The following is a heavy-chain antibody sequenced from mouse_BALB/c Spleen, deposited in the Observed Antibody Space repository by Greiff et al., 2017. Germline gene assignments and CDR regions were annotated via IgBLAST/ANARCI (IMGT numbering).Heavy chain of an antibody. CDR3: ARYDGYFSYAMDY. Sequence: VKLVESGPGLVQPSQSLSITCTVSGFSLTSYGVHWVRQSPGKGLEWLGVIWGDGSTDYNSALKSRLSISKDNSKSQVFLKMNSLQTDDTARYYCARYDGYFSYAMDYWGQGTSVTVSS. D-gene: IGHD2-3*01. CDR2: IWGDGST. J-gene: IGHJ4*01. V-gene: IGHV2-4-1*01. CDR1: GFSLTSYG.